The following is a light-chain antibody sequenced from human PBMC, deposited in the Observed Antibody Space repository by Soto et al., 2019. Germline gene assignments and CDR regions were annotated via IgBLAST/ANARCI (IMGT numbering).Light chain of an antibody. CDR1: SSDVGSYNL. CDR2: EGS. J-gene: IGLJ1*01. Sequence: QSVLTQPASVSGSPGQSITISCTRTSSDVGSYNLVSWYQQHPGKAPKLMIYEGSKRPSGVSNRFSGSKSGNTASLTISGLQAEDEADYYCCSYAGSSTYVFGTGTKLTVL. CDR3: CSYAGSSTYV. V-gene: IGLV2-23*01.